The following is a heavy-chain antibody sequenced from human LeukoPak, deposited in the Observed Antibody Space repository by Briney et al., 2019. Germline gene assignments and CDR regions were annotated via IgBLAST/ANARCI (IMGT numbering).Heavy chain of an antibody. Sequence: GSLRLSCAASGFTFSSYAMYWVRQAPGKGLEWVSGITGGGGSTYYADSVKGRFTISRDNSKNTLYLQVNSLRAEDTAVYYCAKGDPPTYYDILTGQDYWGQGTLVTVSS. CDR1: GFTFSSYA. CDR3: AKGDPPTYYDILTGQDY. D-gene: IGHD3-9*01. J-gene: IGHJ4*02. CDR2: ITGGGGST. V-gene: IGHV3-23*01.